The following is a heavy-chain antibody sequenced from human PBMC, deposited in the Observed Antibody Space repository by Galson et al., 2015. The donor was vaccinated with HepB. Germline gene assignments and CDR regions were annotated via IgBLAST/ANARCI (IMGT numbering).Heavy chain of an antibody. CDR1: GFTFSNAW. V-gene: IGHV3-15*01. CDR2: IKSETDGGTT. J-gene: IGHJ4*02. Sequence: SLRLSCAASGFTFSNAWMSWVRQAPGKGLEWVGRIKSETDGGTTDYAAPVKGRFTISRDDSKNTLYLQMNSLKTEDTAVYYCTTDWQQLVREFDYWGQGTLVTVSS. D-gene: IGHD6-6*01. CDR3: TTDWQQLVREFDY.